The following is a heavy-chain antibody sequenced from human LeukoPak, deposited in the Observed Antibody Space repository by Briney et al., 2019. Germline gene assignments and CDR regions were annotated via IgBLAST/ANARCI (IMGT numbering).Heavy chain of an antibody. CDR2: IIPIFGTA. CDR1: GGTFSSYA. J-gene: IGHJ6*03. Sequence: SVKVSCKASGGTFSSYAISWVRQAPGQGLERMGGIIPIFGTANYAQKFQGRVTITADESTSTAYMELSSLRSEDTAVYYCARDRFEQWPEGYYYYMDVWGKGTTVTISS. D-gene: IGHD6-19*01. V-gene: IGHV1-69*01. CDR3: ARDRFEQWPEGYYYYMDV.